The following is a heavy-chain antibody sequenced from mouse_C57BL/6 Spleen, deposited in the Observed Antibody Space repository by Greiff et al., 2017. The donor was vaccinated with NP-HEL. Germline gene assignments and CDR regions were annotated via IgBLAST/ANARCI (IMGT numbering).Heavy chain of an antibody. CDR1: GFSLTSYG. CDR2: IWGVGST. J-gene: IGHJ3*01. Sequence: QVQLKESGPGLVAPSQSLSITCTVSGFSLTSYGVDWVRQSPGKGLEWLGVIWGVGSTNYNSALKSRLSISKDNSKSQVFLNMNSLQTDDTAVYYCASSYGSSPFAYWGQGTLVTVSA. V-gene: IGHV2-6*01. D-gene: IGHD1-1*01. CDR3: ASSYGSSPFAY.